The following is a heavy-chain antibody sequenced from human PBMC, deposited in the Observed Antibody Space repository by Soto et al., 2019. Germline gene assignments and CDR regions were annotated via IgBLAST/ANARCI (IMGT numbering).Heavy chain of an antibody. V-gene: IGHV1-69*01. D-gene: IGHD6-13*01. J-gene: IGHJ6*02. CDR3: ARARGYSSSWYESYYYYGMDV. CDR2: IIPIFGTA. Sequence: QVQLVQSGAEVKKPGSSVKVSCKASGGTFSSYAISWVRQAPGQGLEWMGGIIPIFGTANYAKKFQGRVTITAEESTSTAYMELSSLRSEDTAVYSCARARGYSSSWYESYYYYGMDVWGQGTTVTVSS. CDR1: GGTFSSYA.